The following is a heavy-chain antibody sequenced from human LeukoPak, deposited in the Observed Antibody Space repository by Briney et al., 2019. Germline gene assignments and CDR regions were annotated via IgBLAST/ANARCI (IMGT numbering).Heavy chain of an antibody. D-gene: IGHD2-2*01. CDR2: IIPIFGTA. J-gene: IGHJ3*02. V-gene: IGHV1-69*13. CDR3: ARELVVPAAMAPSAFDI. Sequence: SVNVSCKASGGTFSSYAISWGRQAPGQGLEWMGGIIPIFGTANYAQKFQGRVTITADESTSTAYMELSSLRSDDTAVYYCARELVVPAAMAPSAFDIWGQGTMVTVSS. CDR1: GGTFSSYA.